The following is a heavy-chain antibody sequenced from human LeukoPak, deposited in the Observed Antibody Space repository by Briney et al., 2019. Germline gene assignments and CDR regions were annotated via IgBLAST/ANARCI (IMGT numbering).Heavy chain of an antibody. CDR1: GYTFTYRY. J-gene: IGHJ4*02. Sequence: GASVKVSCKASGYTFTYRYLHWVRQAPGQALEWMGWITPFNGNTNYAQQFQDRVTITRDRSRNTVYMELNSLRFEDTAMYYCARGLGSSSGYWGQGTLVTVSS. CDR2: ITPFNGNT. CDR3: ARGLGSSSGY. V-gene: IGHV1-45*02. D-gene: IGHD6-6*01.